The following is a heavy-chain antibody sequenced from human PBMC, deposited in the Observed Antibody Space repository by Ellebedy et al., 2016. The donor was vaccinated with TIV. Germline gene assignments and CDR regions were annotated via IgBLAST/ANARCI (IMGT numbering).Heavy chain of an antibody. CDR2: IYYSGST. D-gene: IGHD3-3*01. CDR1: GGSISSSSYY. CDR3: ARSKLLSGYYYGMDV. V-gene: IGHV4-39*07. J-gene: IGHJ6*02. Sequence: SETLSLXCTVSGGSISSSSYYWGWIRQPPGKGLEWIGSIYYSGSTYYNPSLKSRVTISVDTSKNQFSLKLSSVTAADTAVYYCARSKLLSGYYYGMDVWGQGTTVTVSS.